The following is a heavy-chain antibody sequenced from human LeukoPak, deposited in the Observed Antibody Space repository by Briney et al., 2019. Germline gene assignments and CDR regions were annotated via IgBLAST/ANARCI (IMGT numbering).Heavy chain of an antibody. Sequence: GESLKISCKASGYSFTNYWIAWVRQMPGEGLEWMGIIYSGDSDTRYSPSFQGQVTISADKSISTAYLQWSSLKASDTAMYYCARLRCGGSCSPAPYYYYGMDVWGQGTTVTVSS. CDR1: GYSFTNYW. CDR2: IYSGDSDT. D-gene: IGHD2-15*01. J-gene: IGHJ6*02. CDR3: ARLRCGGSCSPAPYYYYGMDV. V-gene: IGHV5-51*01.